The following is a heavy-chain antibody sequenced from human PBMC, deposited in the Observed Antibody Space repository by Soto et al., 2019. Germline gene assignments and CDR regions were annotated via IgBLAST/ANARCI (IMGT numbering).Heavy chain of an antibody. V-gene: IGHV4-59*01. CDR1: GDSISGYF. J-gene: IGHJ6*02. CDR2: ISSSGST. CDR3: AREPTVAGYYYGMDV. D-gene: IGHD6-19*01. Sequence: SETLSLTCTVSGDSISGYFWNWIRQPPGKGLEWIGYISSSGSTNYNPSLNSRVTISTDTSKNQFSLKLNSVTAADTAVYYCAREPTVAGYYYGMDVWGQGTTVTVSS.